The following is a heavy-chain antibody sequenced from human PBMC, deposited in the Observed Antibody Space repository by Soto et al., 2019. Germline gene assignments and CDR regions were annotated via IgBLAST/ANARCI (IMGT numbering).Heavy chain of an antibody. CDR2: IYYSGST. CDR1: GGSIRSYY. J-gene: IGHJ5*02. CDR3: ARDGILAAAAGSGFDP. Sequence: PSETLSLTCTVSGGSIRSYYWSWIRQPPGKGLEWIGYIYYSGSTNYNPSLKSRVAISVDTSKNQFSLKLSSVTAADTAVYYCARDGILAAAAGSGFDPWGQGTLVTVSS. V-gene: IGHV4-59*01. D-gene: IGHD6-13*01.